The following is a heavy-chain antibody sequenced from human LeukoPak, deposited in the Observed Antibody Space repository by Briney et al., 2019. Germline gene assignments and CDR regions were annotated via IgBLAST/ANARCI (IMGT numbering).Heavy chain of an antibody. CDR3: ARDRLVGATSYYYYYGMDV. D-gene: IGHD1-26*01. J-gene: IGHJ6*02. V-gene: IGHV1-18*01. CDR1: GYTFTSYG. CDR2: ISAYNGNT. Sequence: ASVKVSCKASGYTFTSYGIRWVRPAPGQGLEWMGWISAYNGNTNYAQKLQGRVTMTTDTSTSTAYMELRSLRSDDTAVYYCARDRLVGATSYYYYYGMDVWGQGTTVTVSS.